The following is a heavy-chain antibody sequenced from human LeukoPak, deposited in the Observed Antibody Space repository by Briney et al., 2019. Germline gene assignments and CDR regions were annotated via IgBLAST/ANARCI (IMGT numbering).Heavy chain of an antibody. Sequence: SVKVSCKASGGTFSSYAISWVRQAPGQGLEWMGGIIPIFGTASYAQKFQGRVTITADESTSTAYMELSSLRSEDTAVYYCARDMGASNSILNWFDPWGQGTLVTVSS. D-gene: IGHD4-11*01. CDR1: GGTFSSYA. V-gene: IGHV1-69*13. CDR2: IIPIFGTA. CDR3: ARDMGASNSILNWFDP. J-gene: IGHJ5*02.